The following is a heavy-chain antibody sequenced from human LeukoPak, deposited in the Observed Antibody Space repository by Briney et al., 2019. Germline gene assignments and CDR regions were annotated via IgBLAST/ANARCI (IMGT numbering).Heavy chain of an antibody. CDR1: GYSFTSYW. Sequence: GESLKISCKGAGYSFTSYWIGWVRRMPGKGLEWMGVIYPGDADTRYSPSFQGQVTISADKSISTAYLQWSSLKASDTAMYYCATTVVPAAILALAAFDIWGQGTMVTVSS. J-gene: IGHJ3*02. D-gene: IGHD2-2*02. V-gene: IGHV5-51*01. CDR2: IYPGDADT. CDR3: ATTVVPAAILALAAFDI.